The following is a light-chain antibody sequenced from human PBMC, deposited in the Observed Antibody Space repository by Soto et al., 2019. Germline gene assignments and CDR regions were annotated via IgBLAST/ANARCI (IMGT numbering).Light chain of an antibody. Sequence: DIQMTQSPSSLSASVGDRVTVTCRTSQGIGNYLDWYQQKPGKVPKLLIYAASTLQSGVPSRFSGSGSGTDFTLTISSLQPDDVATDYCQKYNSAPFTFGPGTKVDVK. CDR3: QKYNSAPFT. J-gene: IGKJ3*01. V-gene: IGKV1-27*01. CDR2: AAS. CDR1: QGIGNY.